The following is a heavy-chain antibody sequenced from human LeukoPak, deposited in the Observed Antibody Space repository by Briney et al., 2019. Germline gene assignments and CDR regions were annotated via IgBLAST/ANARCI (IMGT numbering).Heavy chain of an antibody. V-gene: IGHV4-59*01. CDR2: IYYSGST. CDR1: GDSITSYY. D-gene: IGHD4-23*01. J-gene: IGHJ4*02. Sequence: PSETLSLTCTVSGDSITSYYWSWIRQPPGKGLEWIGYIYYSGSTNYNPSLKSRVTISLDTSKNQFSLKLSSVTAADTAMYYCARVSRGNSVGGDYWGQGTLVTVSS. CDR3: ARVSRGNSVGGDY.